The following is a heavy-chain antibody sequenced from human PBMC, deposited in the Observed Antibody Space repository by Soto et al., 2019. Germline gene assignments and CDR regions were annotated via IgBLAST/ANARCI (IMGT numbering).Heavy chain of an antibody. CDR1: GFTFSSYS. CDR3: ARAGYIVLMVYATPQSYFDF. V-gene: IGHV3-21*01. J-gene: IGHJ4*02. CDR2: ISSSSSYI. Sequence: NPGGSMRLSCAASGFTFSSYSMNWVRQAPGKGLEWVSSISSSSSYIYYADSVRGRFTISRDNDKNSLYLQMNSLRAEDTAVYYCARAGYIVLMVYATPQSYFDFWGQGILVTVSS. D-gene: IGHD2-8*01.